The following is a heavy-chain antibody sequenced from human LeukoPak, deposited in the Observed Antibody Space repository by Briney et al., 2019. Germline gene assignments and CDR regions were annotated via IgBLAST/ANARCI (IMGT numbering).Heavy chain of an antibody. CDR2: INHSGSA. D-gene: IGHD3-10*01. Sequence: PETLSLTCAVYGGSLGGYSWSWIRQPPGKGLEWIGEINHSGSANYNPSLKSRVTISVDTSKNQFSLKLSSVTAADTAVYYCARVEEGYGSGRRENYYYYYMDVWGKGTTVTISS. J-gene: IGHJ6*03. CDR3: ARVEEGYGSGRRENYYYYYMDV. CDR1: GGSLGGYS. V-gene: IGHV4-34*01.